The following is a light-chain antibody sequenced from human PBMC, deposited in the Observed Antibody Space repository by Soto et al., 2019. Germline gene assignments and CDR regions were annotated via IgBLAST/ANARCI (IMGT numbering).Light chain of an antibody. CDR1: QSVSNY. V-gene: IGKV3-11*01. Sequence: EIVLTQSPATLSLSPGERATLSCRASQSVSNYFDWYQQKPGQAPRLLIYDASNRATGIPARFSGIGSGTDFTLNISSLEPENFAVYYSQQRNNWPLTCGQGTKVEIK. CDR3: QQRNNWPLT. J-gene: IGKJ1*01. CDR2: DAS.